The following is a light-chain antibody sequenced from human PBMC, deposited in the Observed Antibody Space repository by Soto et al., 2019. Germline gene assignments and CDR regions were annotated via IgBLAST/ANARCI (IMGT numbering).Light chain of an antibody. CDR1: SSNIGKNY. Sequence: QSVLTQPPSVSAAPGQKVTISCSGSSSNIGKNYILRYQQFPGTAPKLLIYDNDKRPSGIPDRFSGSKSGTSATLGITGLQTGDEADYYCGTWDSSLSAGVFGGGTKLTVL. J-gene: IGLJ3*02. CDR2: DND. V-gene: IGLV1-51*01. CDR3: GTWDSSLSAGV.